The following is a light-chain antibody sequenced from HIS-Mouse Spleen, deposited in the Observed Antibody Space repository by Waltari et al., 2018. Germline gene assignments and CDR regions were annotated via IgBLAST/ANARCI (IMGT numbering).Light chain of an antibody. CDR1: ALPKKY. CDR2: EDS. J-gene: IGLJ2*01. V-gene: IGLV3-10*01. CDR3: YSTDSSGNHRV. Sequence: SYELTQPPSVSVSPGQTARITCSGDALPKKYAYWYQQKSGQAPVLVIYEDSKRPSGIPEGFSGSSSRTMATLTISGAKVEDEADYYCYSTDSSGNHRVFGGGTKLTVL.